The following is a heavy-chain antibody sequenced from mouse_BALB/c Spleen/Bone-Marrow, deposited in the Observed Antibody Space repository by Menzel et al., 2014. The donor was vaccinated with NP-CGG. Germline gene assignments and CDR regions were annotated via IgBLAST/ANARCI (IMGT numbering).Heavy chain of an antibody. V-gene: IGHV14-3*02. CDR2: IDPANGNT. J-gene: IGHJ4*01. CDR3: ARGIPFYPMDL. Sequence: EVQRVESGAELVKPGASVKLSCTASGFNIKDTYMHWVKQRPEQGLEWIGRIDPANGNTKFAPKFQGKATITADTSSNTAYLPLSSLTSEDTAVYYCARGIPFYPMDLWGQGPSGPVSS. D-gene: IGHD5-1-1*01. CDR1: GFNIKDTY.